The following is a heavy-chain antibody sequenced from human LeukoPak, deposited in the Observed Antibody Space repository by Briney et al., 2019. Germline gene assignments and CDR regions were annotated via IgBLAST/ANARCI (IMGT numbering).Heavy chain of an antibody. CDR1: GGSISSHY. Sequence: SETLSLTCTVSGGSISSHYWSWIRQPPGKGLEWVGYIYYSGTTNYNPSLKSRVTISVDTSKNQFSLKPSSVTAADTAIYYCARGVYIAAAQYGYWGQGTLVTVSS. CDR3: ARGVYIAAAQYGY. V-gene: IGHV4-59*11. CDR2: IYYSGTT. J-gene: IGHJ4*02. D-gene: IGHD6-13*01.